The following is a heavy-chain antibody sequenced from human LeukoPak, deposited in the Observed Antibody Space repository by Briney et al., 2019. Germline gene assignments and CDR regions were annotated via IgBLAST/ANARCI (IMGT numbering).Heavy chain of an antibody. Sequence: ETLSLTCAVYGGSFSGYYWSWIRQPPGKGLEWVANIKQDRSEKYYVDSVKGRFTISRDNAKNSLYLQMNSLRAEDTAVYYCARAPYYFDYWGQGTLVTVSS. CDR1: GGSFSGYY. V-gene: IGHV3-7*04. CDR3: ARAPYYFDY. J-gene: IGHJ4*02. CDR2: IKQDRSEK.